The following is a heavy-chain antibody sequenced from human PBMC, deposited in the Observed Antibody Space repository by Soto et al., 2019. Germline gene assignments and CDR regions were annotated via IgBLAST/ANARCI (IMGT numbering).Heavy chain of an antibody. CDR3: ATVGYCSSTSCYSYFQH. CDR2: IYPGDSDT. V-gene: IGHV5-51*01. J-gene: IGHJ1*01. Sequence: GESLKISCKGSGYSFTSYWIGWVRQMPGKGLEWMGIIYPGDSDTRYSSSFQGQVTISADKSISTAYLQWSSLKASDTAMYYCATVGYCSSTSCYSYFQHWGQGTLVTVSS. CDR1: GYSFTSYW. D-gene: IGHD2-2*02.